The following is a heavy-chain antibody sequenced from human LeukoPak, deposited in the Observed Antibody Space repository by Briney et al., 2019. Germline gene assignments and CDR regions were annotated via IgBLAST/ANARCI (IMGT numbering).Heavy chain of an antibody. D-gene: IGHD6-6*01. V-gene: IGHV3-9*01. CDR3: ARVGYSSSSAFDY. Sequence: GGSLRLSCAASGFNFVDFAMHWVRQVPGKGLEWVSGISWNSGSIVYADSVEGRFTISRDNAKNSLYLQMNSLRAEDTAVYYCARVGYSSSSAFDYWGQGTLVTVSS. CDR2: ISWNSGSI. J-gene: IGHJ4*02. CDR1: GFNFVDFA.